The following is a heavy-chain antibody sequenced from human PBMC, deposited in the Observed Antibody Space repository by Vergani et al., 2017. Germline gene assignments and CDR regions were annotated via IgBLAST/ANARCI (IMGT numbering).Heavy chain of an antibody. CDR2: ISYSGST. Sequence: QLQLQESGPGLVKPSETLSLTCTVSGGSISSSSYYWGWIRQPPGKGLEWIGSISYSGSTYYNPSLQSRVTISVDTSKNPFSLKLSPVTAADTAVYYCARGRTMVRGVITPTGYYYYMDVWGKGTTVTASS. CDR3: ARGRTMVRGVITPTGYYYYMDV. CDR1: GGSISSSSYY. J-gene: IGHJ6*03. D-gene: IGHD3-10*01. V-gene: IGHV4-39*07.